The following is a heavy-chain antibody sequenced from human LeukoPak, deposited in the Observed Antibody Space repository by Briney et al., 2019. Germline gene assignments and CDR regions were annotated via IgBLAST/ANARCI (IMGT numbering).Heavy chain of an antibody. D-gene: IGHD6-13*01. V-gene: IGHV3-33*01. CDR3: PRDAVSLAAAGTSDY. Sequence: PGRSLRLSCAASGFTFSSHGMHWVRQAPGKGLEWVAVIWYDGNTKSYADSVTGRFTISRDNSKNTLYLQMNSLRAEDTAVYYCPRDAVSLAAAGTSDYWGQGSLVTVSS. CDR2: IWYDGNTK. J-gene: IGHJ4*02. CDR1: GFTFSSHG.